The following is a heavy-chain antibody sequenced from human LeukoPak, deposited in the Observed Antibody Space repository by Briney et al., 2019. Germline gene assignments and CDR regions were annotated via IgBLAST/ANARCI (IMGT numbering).Heavy chain of an antibody. D-gene: IGHD4-17*01. CDR1: GCNFRSLY. J-gene: IGHJ4*02. V-gene: IGHV3-72*01. CDR2: IRNEANSYTT. Sequence: PGGSLRLSCAASGCNFRSLYMDWVRQAPGKGLEWVGRIRNEANSYTTDYATSVKGRFTISRDDSKNSLFLQMNSLKTEDTAVYYWVRVRHGDSFDYWGQGTLVTVSS. CDR3: VRVRHGDSFDY.